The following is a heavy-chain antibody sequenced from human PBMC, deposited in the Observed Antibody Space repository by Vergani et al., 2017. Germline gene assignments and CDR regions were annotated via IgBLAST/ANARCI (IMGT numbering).Heavy chain of an antibody. CDR2: ISSYNGNT. Sequence: QVQLVQSGAEVKKPGSSVKVSCKASGYTFTSYGLSWVRQAPGQGLEWMGWISSYNGNTNYAQKLQGRGTMTTDTSPRTAYMELRSLRSDDTAVDYCARGIRWGVLGYYYYMDVWGKGTTVTVSS. J-gene: IGHJ6*03. CDR1: GYTFTSYG. D-gene: IGHD1-26*01. V-gene: IGHV1-18*01. CDR3: ARGIRWGVLGYYYYMDV.